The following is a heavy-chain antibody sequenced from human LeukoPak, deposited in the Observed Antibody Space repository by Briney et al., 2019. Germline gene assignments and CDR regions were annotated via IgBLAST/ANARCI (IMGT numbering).Heavy chain of an antibody. V-gene: IGHV3-73*01. Sequence: PGGSLRLSCAASGFTFSGSAMHWVRQASGKGVEWAGRIRRKANRYATAYAASVKGRSTISRDGSKNTAYLQMNSLKTEDTAVYYCTSYSGSYYDFIDYWGQGTLVTVSS. CDR1: GFTFSGSA. J-gene: IGHJ4*02. D-gene: IGHD1-26*01. CDR2: IRRKANRYAT. CDR3: TSYSGSYYDFIDY.